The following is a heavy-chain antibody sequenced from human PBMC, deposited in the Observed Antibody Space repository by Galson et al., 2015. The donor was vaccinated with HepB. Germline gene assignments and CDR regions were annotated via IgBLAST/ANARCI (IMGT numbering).Heavy chain of an antibody. CDR1: GFSFRSYT. J-gene: IGHJ4*02. CDR3: AREDRNAYDFFDY. V-gene: IGHV3-30*04. CDR2: ISYNVDTQ. D-gene: IGHD2-15*01. Sequence: SLRLSCAVSGFSFRSYTMHWVRQAPGKGLEWMSSISYNVDTQNYVDSVKGRFTTSRDNSKSTLYLQMNGLRPEDTAVYYCAREDRNAYDFFDYWGQGTLVSVSP.